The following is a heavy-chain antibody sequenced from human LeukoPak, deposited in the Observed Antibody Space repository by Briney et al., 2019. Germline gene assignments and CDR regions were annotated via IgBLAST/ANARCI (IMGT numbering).Heavy chain of an antibody. CDR3: AKDHGVTATHADAFDI. J-gene: IGHJ3*02. CDR1: GFTFSSYG. CDR2: ISYDGSNK. V-gene: IGHV3-30*18. D-gene: IGHD2-21*02. Sequence: GGSLRLSCAASGFTFSSYGMHWVRQAPGKGLEWVAVISYDGSNKYYADSVKGRFTISRDNSKNTLYLQMNSLRAEDTAVYYRAKDHGVTATHADAFDIWGQGTMVTVSS.